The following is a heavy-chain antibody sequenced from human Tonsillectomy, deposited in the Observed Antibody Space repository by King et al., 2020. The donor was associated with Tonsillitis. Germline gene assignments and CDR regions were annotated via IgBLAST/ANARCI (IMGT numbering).Heavy chain of an antibody. D-gene: IGHD6-13*01. J-gene: IGHJ4*02. V-gene: IGHV3-21*01. CDR1: GFTFSSYS. CDR3: ARGQQLVR. CDR2: ISSSSSYI. Sequence: VQLVESGGGLVKPGGSLRLSCAASGFTFSSYSMNWVRQAPEKGLEWVSSISSSSSYIYYADSVKGRFTISRDNANNSLYLQMTSLRAEDTAVYYCARGQQLVRWGQGTLVTVSS.